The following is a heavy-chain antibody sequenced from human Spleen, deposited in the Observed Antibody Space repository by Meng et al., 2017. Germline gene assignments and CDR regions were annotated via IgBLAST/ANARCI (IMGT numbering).Heavy chain of an antibody. D-gene: IGHD1-26*01. J-gene: IGHJ4*02. CDR2: ISSSGNTR. V-gene: IGHV3-48*03. Sequence: GESLKISCEVSGFTLSSYEMNWVRQAPGKGLEWVSYISSSGNTRYYADSVKGRFTISRDNAKNSLYLQMNSLRAEDTAVYYCARDRGGSGSPLGFLEDDWGQGTLVTVSS. CDR3: ARDRGGSGSPLGFLEDD. CDR1: GFTLSSYE.